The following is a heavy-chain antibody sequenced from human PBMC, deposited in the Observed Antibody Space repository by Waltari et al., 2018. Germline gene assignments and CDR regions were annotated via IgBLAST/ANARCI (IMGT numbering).Heavy chain of an antibody. CDR3: ARTYQSGSYSDY. D-gene: IGHD1-26*01. V-gene: IGHV1-2*02. CDR2: INTRNGGT. Sequence: QVQLVQSGAEVKKPGASVKVSCKTSGYPFTSYYMHWVRQAPGQGVEWMGWINTRNGGTNYAQKYQGRVTMTRDTSISTAYMELSRLISNDTAVYYCARTYQSGSYSDYWGQGTPVTVSS. CDR1: GYPFTSYY. J-gene: IGHJ4*02.